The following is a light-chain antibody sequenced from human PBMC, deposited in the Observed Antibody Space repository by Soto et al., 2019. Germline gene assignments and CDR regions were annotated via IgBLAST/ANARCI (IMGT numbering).Light chain of an antibody. CDR3: QQRSNWPPT. CDR1: PRVRRY. J-gene: IGKJ5*01. CDR2: DAF. V-gene: IGKV3-11*01. Sequence: IVFLKSPATLSLSPGGSSTLSRRDRPRVRRYLAWYPQKPCQAPRLLIYDAFNRATGIPARFSGSGSGTDFTLTISSLEPEDFAVYYCQQRSNWPPTFGQGTRLEIK.